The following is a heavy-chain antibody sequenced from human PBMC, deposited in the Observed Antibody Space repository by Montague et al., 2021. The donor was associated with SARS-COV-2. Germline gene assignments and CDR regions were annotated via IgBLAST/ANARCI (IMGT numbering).Heavy chain of an antibody. D-gene: IGHD3-10*01. CDR3: AKNRDIFWFGEGRDSMDV. J-gene: IGHJ6*02. Sequence: SLRLSCAASGFTFNNFAMHWVRQTPGKGLEWVAVISYDGSIKYYXDSLRGRFTISRDSSKKTLYLQMNSLSGEDTAVYYCAKNRDIFWFGEGRDSMDVWGQGTTVIVSS. CDR1: GFTFNNFA. CDR2: ISYDGSIK. V-gene: IGHV3-30*18.